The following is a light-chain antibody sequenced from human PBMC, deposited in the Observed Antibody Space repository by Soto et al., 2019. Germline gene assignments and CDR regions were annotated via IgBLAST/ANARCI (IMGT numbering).Light chain of an antibody. Sequence: DIQMTQSPSTLSASVGDRVTITCRASQSFNSWLAWYQQKPGKAPKLLVYDVSTLESGVPSRFSGSRSGTEFTLTISSLQPEDFATYYCQQIYTFGQGTKLEIK. CDR3: QQIYT. J-gene: IGKJ2*01. V-gene: IGKV1-5*01. CDR1: QSFNSW. CDR2: DVS.